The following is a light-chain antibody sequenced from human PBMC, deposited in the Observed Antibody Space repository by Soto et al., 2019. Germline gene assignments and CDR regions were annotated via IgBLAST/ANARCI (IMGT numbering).Light chain of an antibody. V-gene: IGKV3-20*01. CDR2: GAS. CDR3: QQYLSLPVT. CDR1: QSVGSD. J-gene: IGKJ2*01. Sequence: ETLLTQSPATLSVSPGERATLSCRASQSVGSDLAWYQQKPGQAPRLLIYGASSRATDIPHRFSGSGSGTDFTLTISRLEPEDFALYCCQQYLSLPVTFGQGTKVDIK.